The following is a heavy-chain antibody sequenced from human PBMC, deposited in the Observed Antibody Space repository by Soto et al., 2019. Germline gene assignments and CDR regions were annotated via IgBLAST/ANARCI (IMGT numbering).Heavy chain of an antibody. J-gene: IGHJ3*02. CDR3: ASQYYYDSSGYPPGWAFDI. CDR1: GYSFTSYW. Sequence: GESLKISCKGSGYSFTSYWIGWVRQMPGKGLEWMGIIYPGDSDTRYSPSFQGQATISADKSISTAYLQWSSLKASDTAMYYCASQYYYDSSGYPPGWAFDIWGQGTMVTVSS. V-gene: IGHV5-51*01. D-gene: IGHD3-22*01. CDR2: IYPGDSDT.